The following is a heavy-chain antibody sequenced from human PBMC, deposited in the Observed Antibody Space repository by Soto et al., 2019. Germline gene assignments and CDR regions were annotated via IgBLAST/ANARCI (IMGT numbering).Heavy chain of an antibody. D-gene: IGHD2-15*01. V-gene: IGHV2-5*01. Sequence: SGPTLVNPTQTLTLTCTFSGFSLSTSGVGVGWIRQPPGKALEWLALIYWNDDKRYSPSLKSRLTITKDTSKNQVVLTMTNMDPVDTATYYCAHESGYCSGGSCLKQKYYYYYGMDVWGQGTTVTVSS. CDR3: AHESGYCSGGSCLKQKYYYYYGMDV. J-gene: IGHJ6*02. CDR1: GFSLSTSGVG. CDR2: IYWNDDK.